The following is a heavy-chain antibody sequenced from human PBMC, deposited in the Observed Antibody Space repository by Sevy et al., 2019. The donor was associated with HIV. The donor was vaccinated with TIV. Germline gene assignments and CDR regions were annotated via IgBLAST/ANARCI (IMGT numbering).Heavy chain of an antibody. CDR1: GFTFSDYY. CDR2: ISSSGSTI. Sequence: GGSLRLSCAASGFTFSDYYMSWIRQAPGKGLEWVSYISSSGSTIYYADSVMGRFTISRDNAKNSLYLQMNSLRAEDTAVHYCARASLLGPYYFDYWGQGTLVTVSS. V-gene: IGHV3-11*01. D-gene: IGHD2-15*01. J-gene: IGHJ4*02. CDR3: ARASLLGPYYFDY.